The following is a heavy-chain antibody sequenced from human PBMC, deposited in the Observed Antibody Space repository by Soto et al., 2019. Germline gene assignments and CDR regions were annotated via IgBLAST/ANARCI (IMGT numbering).Heavy chain of an antibody. CDR1: GYTFTSYG. CDR2: ISAHNGYT. D-gene: IGHD1-1*01. Sequence: QVHLVQSGAEVKKPGASVKVSCKASGYTFTSYGITWVRQAPGQGFEWMGWISAHNGYTDYAPKLQGRVIVTRDTSTSTAYMALRGLIYDDTAVYYCARGRYGDYWGQGALVTVSS. V-gene: IGHV1-18*01. CDR3: ARGRYGDY. J-gene: IGHJ4*02.